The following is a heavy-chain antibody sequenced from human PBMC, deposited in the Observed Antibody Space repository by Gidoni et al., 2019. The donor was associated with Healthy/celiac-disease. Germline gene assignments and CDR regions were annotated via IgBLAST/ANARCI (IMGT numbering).Heavy chain of an antibody. CDR2: IYYSGST. Sequence: QLQLQESGPGLVKPSETLSLTCTVSGGSISSSSYYWGWISQPPGKGLEWIGSIYYSGSTYYNPSLKSRVTISVDTSKNQFSLKLSSVTAADTAVYYCARHLRAAAGRGNWFDPWGQGTLVTVSS. CDR1: GGSISSSSYY. V-gene: IGHV4-39*01. CDR3: ARHLRAAAGRGNWFDP. J-gene: IGHJ5*02. D-gene: IGHD6-13*01.